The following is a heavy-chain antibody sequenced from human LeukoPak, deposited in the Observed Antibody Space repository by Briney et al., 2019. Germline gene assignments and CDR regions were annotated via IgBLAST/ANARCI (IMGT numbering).Heavy chain of an antibody. CDR3: ARARDSSDGTDY. CDR2: INHSGST. D-gene: IGHD3-22*01. CDR1: GGSFSGYY. J-gene: IGHJ4*02. Sequence: SETLSLTCAVYGGSFSGYYWSWIRQPPGKGLEWIGEINHSGSTNYNPSLKSRVTISVDTSKNQFSLKLSSVTAADTAVYYCARARDSSDGTDYWGQGTLVTVSS. V-gene: IGHV4-34*01.